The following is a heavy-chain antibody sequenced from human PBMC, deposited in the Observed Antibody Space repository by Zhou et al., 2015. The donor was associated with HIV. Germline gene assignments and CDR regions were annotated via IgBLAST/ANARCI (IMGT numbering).Heavy chain of an antibody. CDR3: AREGWGSWYFDL. Sequence: QVQLVQSGAEVKKPGSSVKVSCKASGGTFGNYGISWVRQAPGQGLEWMGGIIPFVGTANYAQKFQGRVTITADKSTNTAYMELGSLRSEDTAAYYCAREGWGSWYFDLWGRGTLVIVSS. J-gene: IGHJ2*01. V-gene: IGHV1-69*06. D-gene: IGHD7-27*01. CDR1: GGTFGNYG. CDR2: IIPFVGTA.